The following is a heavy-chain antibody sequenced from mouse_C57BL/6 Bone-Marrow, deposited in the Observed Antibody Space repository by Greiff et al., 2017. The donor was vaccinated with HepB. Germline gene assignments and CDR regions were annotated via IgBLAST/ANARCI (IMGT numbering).Heavy chain of an antibody. CDR2: INPSSGYT. V-gene: IGHV1-7*01. Sequence: QVHVKQSGAELAKPGASVKLSCKASGYTFTSYWMHWVKQRPGQGLEWIGYINPSSGYTKYNQKFKDKATLTADKSSSTAYMQLSSLTYEDSAVYYCAREGLKITWYFDVWGTGTTVTVSS. CDR1: GYTFTSYW. J-gene: IGHJ1*03. D-gene: IGHD2-4*01. CDR3: AREGLKITWYFDV.